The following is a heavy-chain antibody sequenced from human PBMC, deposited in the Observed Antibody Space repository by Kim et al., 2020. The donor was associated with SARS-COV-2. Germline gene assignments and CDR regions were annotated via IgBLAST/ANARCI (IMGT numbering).Heavy chain of an antibody. J-gene: IGHJ6*03. Sequence: GGSLRLSCAASGFTFSSYSMNWVRQAPGKGLEWVSSISSSSYIYYADSVKGRFTISRDNATNSLYLQMNSMRAEDAAVYYCARDGYPMGGDYHSCYNYY. V-gene: IGHV3-21*01. CDR2: ISSSSYI. CDR1: GFTFSSYS. CDR3: ARDGYPMGGDYHSCYNYY. D-gene: IGHD4-17*01.